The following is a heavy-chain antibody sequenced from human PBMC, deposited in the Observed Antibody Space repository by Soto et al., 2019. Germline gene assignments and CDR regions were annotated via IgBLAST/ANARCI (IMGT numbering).Heavy chain of an antibody. Sequence: QVQLVESGGGVVQPGRSLRLSCAASEFTFSSYAMHWVRQAPGTGLEWVAVISYDGRDKYYPDSVKGRFTISRDNSKNTLYLQMNSLRAEDTAVYYCARSAGGSYPQSDYWGQGTLVTVSS. CDR3: ARSAGGSYPQSDY. V-gene: IGHV3-30*04. CDR2: ISYDGRDK. CDR1: EFTFSSYA. J-gene: IGHJ4*02. D-gene: IGHD1-26*01.